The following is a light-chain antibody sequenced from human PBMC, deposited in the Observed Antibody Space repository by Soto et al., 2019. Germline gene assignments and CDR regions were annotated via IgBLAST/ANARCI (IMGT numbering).Light chain of an antibody. CDR1: RSISSW. V-gene: IGKV1-5*01. Sequence: EMERTGTPSTLSASVGARVTITCRASRSISSWLAWYQQKPGKAPKLLIYDTSSLESGVPSRFSGSGSGTEFTLTISSLQPDDLATYYCQHYNGYSQAFGQGTKVDIK. CDR2: DTS. CDR3: QHYNGYSQA. J-gene: IGKJ1*01.